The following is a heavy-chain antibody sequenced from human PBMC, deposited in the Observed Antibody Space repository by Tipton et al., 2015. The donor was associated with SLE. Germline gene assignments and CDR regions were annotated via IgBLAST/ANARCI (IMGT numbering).Heavy chain of an antibody. CDR3: ARAQESSDWFPSMIDF. CDR1: GYSISSGYY. J-gene: IGHJ4*02. D-gene: IGHD6-19*01. V-gene: IGHV4-38-2*02. Sequence: TLSLTCTVSGYSISSGYYWSWIRQSPEKGLEWIGESNHSGTTNSNPSLKSRVTISVDTSQNQFSLNLSSVTAADTAVYYCARAQESSDWFPSMIDFWGQGTLVTVSS. CDR2: SNHSGTT.